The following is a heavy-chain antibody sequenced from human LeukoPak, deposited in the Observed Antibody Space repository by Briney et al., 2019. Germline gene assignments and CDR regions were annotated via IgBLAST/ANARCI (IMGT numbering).Heavy chain of an antibody. CDR1: GFTYSIYW. Sequence: GGSLRLSCAASGFTYSIYWMHWVRQAPGKGLVWVSRINSDGSSTSYADSVKGRFTISRDNAKNTLYLQMNSLRAEDTAVYYCARDEDWSGYYGAFDIWGQGTMVTVSS. D-gene: IGHD3-3*01. CDR3: ARDEDWSGYYGAFDI. V-gene: IGHV3-74*01. J-gene: IGHJ3*02. CDR2: INSDGSST.